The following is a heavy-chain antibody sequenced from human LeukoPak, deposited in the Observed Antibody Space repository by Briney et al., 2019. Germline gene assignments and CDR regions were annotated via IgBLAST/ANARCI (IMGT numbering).Heavy chain of an antibody. CDR3: ARYDSSGYYFDY. V-gene: IGHV1-69*13. Sequence: SVKVSCKASGGTFSSYAISWVRQAPGQGLEWTGGIIPIFGTANYAQKFQGRVTITADESTSTAYMELSSLRSEDTAVYYCARYDSSGYYFDYWGQGTLVTVSS. D-gene: IGHD3-22*01. J-gene: IGHJ4*02. CDR1: GGTFSSYA. CDR2: IIPIFGTA.